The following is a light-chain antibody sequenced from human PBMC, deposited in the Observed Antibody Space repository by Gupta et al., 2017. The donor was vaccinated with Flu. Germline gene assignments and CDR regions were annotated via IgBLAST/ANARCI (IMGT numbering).Light chain of an antibody. V-gene: IGLV4-69*01. Sequence: QLVLTQSSSASASLAASAKITCTLSSGHSSYAIAWHQQQPEKGPRYLIKLHSDGSHNKGDGIPDRFSGSSSGAERYLTISSLQSEDEADYYCQTWGSGIVVFGGGTKLTVL. CDR2: LHSDGSH. CDR1: SGHSSYA. J-gene: IGLJ2*01. CDR3: QTWGSGIVV.